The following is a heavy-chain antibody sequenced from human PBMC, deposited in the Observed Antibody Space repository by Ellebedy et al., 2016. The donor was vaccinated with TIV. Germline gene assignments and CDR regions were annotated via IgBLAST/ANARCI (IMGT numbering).Heavy chain of an antibody. Sequence: GESLKISCAASGFTFSDHYMNWVRQAPGKGLEWVGFIRSNTYGGTTEYAASVRGRFTISRDDSKNSLYLQMNSLKTEDTAVYYCAKGGRIQLTDVWGQGTTVIVSS. V-gene: IGHV3-72*01. CDR1: GFTFSDHY. CDR3: AKGGRIQLTDV. D-gene: IGHD5-18*01. J-gene: IGHJ6*02. CDR2: IRSNTYGGTT.